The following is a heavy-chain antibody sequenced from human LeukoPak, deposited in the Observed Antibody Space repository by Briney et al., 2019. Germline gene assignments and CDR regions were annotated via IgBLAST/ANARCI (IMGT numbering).Heavy chain of an antibody. Sequence: GGSLRLSCAASGFTFSSYWMSWVRQAPGKGLEWVANINQDGGETYYVDSVRGRFTISRDNAKNSLYLQMNSLRAEDTAVYYCARGLSKGDYDWYFDLWGRGTLVTVSS. D-gene: IGHD4-17*01. CDR3: ARGLSKGDYDWYFDL. CDR1: GFTFSSYW. CDR2: INQDGGET. J-gene: IGHJ2*01. V-gene: IGHV3-7*01.